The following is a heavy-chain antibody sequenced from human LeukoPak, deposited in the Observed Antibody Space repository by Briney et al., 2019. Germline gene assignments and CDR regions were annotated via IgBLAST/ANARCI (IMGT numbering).Heavy chain of an antibody. Sequence: PGRSLRLSCAASGFTFSSYGMHWVRQAPGKGLEWVAVIWCDGSNKYYADSVTGRFTISRDNSKNTLYLQMNSLRAEDTAVYYCARLAGSDAFDIWGQGTMVTVSS. J-gene: IGHJ3*02. CDR3: ARLAGSDAFDI. D-gene: IGHD2-21*01. V-gene: IGHV3-33*01. CDR1: GFTFSSYG. CDR2: IWCDGSNK.